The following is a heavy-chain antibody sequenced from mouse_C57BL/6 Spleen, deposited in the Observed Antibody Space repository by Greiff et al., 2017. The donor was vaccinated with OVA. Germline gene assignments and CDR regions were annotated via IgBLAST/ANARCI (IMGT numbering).Heavy chain of an antibody. Sequence: VQLQQPGAELVRPGTSVKLSCKASGYTFTSYWMHWVKQRPGQGLEWIGVIDPSDSYTNYNQKFKGKATLTVDTSSSTAYMQLSSLTSEDSAVYYCARKNTTDYFDYWGQGTTLTVSS. V-gene: IGHV1-59*01. D-gene: IGHD1-1*01. CDR3: ARKNTTDYFDY. CDR1: GYTFTSYW. CDR2: IDPSDSYT. J-gene: IGHJ2*01.